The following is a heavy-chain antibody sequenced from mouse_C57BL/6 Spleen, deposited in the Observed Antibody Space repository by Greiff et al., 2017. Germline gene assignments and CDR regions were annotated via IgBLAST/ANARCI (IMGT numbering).Heavy chain of an antibody. Sequence: VQLQQSGAELVRPGASVKMSCTASGFTFTSYSMHWVKQRPGKGLEWIGYINPSSGYTNYEQKFKGKATLTADKSSNTAYLQLSSLTSEDSAVYYCTRDDRPAMDYWGQGTSVTVSS. CDR3: TRDDRPAMDY. CDR1: GFTFTSYS. CDR2: INPSSGYT. V-gene: IGHV1-4*01. J-gene: IGHJ4*01.